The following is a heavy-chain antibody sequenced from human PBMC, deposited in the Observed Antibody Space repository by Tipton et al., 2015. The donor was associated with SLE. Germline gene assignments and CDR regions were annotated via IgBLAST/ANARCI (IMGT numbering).Heavy chain of an antibody. CDR2: IKQDGSEK. CDR1: GITFSTSW. V-gene: IGHV3-7*05. CDR3: ARALAEVYGRGYYYYGMDV. D-gene: IGHD2-8*01. J-gene: IGHJ6*02. Sequence: SGITFSTSWMSWVRQAPGKGLEWVANIKQDGSEKYYVDSVKGRFTISRDNAKNSLYLQMNSLRAEDTALYYCARALAEVYGRGYYYYGMDVWGLGTTVTVSS.